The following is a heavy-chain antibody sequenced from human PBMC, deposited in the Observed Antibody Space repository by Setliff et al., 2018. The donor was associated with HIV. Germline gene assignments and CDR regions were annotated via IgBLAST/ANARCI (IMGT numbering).Heavy chain of an antibody. CDR2: INAGNGNT. CDR3: ARDSEWGSYIFWTFDI. D-gene: IGHD1-26*01. V-gene: IGHV1-3*01. Sequence: GASVKVSCKASGYTFTSYAMHWVHQAPGQRLEWMGWINAGNGNTKYSQKFQGRVTITRDTSASTAYMELSSLRSEDTAVYYCARDSEWGSYIFWTFDIWGQGTMVTVSS. CDR1: GYTFTSYA. J-gene: IGHJ3*02.